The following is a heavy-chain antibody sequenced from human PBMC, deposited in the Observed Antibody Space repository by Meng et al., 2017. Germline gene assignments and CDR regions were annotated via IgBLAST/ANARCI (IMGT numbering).Heavy chain of an antibody. CDR3: ARDGGSYDSSGYYY. CDR1: GGSISSGGYS. J-gene: IGHJ4*02. Sequence: QLQLQESGSGLVKPSQTLSLTCDVSGGSISSGGYSWSWIRQPPGKGLEWIGYIYHSGSTYYNPSLKSPVTISVDRSKNQFSPKLSSVAAADTAVYYCARDGGSYDSSGYYYWGQGTLVTVSS. V-gene: IGHV4-30-2*01. D-gene: IGHD3-22*01. CDR2: IYHSGST.